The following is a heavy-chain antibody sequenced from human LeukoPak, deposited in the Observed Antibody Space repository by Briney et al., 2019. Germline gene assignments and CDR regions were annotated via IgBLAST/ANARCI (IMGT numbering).Heavy chain of an antibody. CDR2: INSDGSTT. Sequence: PGGSLRLSCAASGFTFSSYWMHWVRQAPGKGLVWVSGINSDGSTTNYADSVKGRFTISRDNARNTLYLQMNSLRAEDTAVYYCAKQWELELYPHLVFWGQGTLVTVSS. CDR3: AKQWELELYPHLVF. D-gene: IGHD1-7*01. V-gene: IGHV3-74*01. CDR1: GFTFSSYW. J-gene: IGHJ4*02.